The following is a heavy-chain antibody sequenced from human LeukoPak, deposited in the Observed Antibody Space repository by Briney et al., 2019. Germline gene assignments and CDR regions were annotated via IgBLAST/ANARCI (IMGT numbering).Heavy chain of an antibody. J-gene: IGHJ4*02. Sequence: GGSLRLSCAASGFTFSSYGMHWVRQAPGKGLEWVAFIRYDGSNKYYADSVKGRFTISRDNSKNTLYLQMNSLRAEDTAVYYCAKGEVLLWFGDPIGPFDYWGQGTLVTVSS. CDR1: GFTFSSYG. CDR3: AKGEVLLWFGDPIGPFDY. D-gene: IGHD3-10*01. CDR2: IRYDGSNK. V-gene: IGHV3-30*02.